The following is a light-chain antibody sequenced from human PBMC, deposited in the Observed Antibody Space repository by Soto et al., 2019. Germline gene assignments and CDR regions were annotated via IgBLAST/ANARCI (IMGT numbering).Light chain of an antibody. Sequence: QSALTQPASVSGSPGQSITISCTGTTSDFNYYNSVSWYQHHPGQAPKLMIYNVSNRPSGVSYRLSGYKSGKKASLTISGFHAEDDTDYYCNTYPSSSTQCFGAGTTVTGL. V-gene: IGLV2-14*03. CDR1: TSDFNYYNS. CDR2: NVS. CDR3: NTYPSSSTQC. J-gene: IGLJ1*01.